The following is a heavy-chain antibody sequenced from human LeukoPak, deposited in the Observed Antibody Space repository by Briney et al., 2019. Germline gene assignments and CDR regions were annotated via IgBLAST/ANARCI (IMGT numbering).Heavy chain of an antibody. D-gene: IGHD4-17*01. J-gene: IGHJ4*02. CDR1: GGSISSSSYY. Sequence: SETLSLTCTVSGGSISSSSYYWGWIRQPPGKGLEWIGSIYYSGSTYYNPSLKSRVTISVDTSKNQFSLKLSSVTAADTAVYYCASRRYDYGDYYFDYWGQGTLATVSS. V-gene: IGHV4-39*01. CDR3: ASRRYDYGDYYFDY. CDR2: IYYSGST.